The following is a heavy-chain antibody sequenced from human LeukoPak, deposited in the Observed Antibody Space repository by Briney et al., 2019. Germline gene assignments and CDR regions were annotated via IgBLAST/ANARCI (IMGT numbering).Heavy chain of an antibody. CDR1: GGSISSYY. CDR2: IYYSGST. V-gene: IGHV4-59*01. J-gene: IGHJ5*02. D-gene: IGHD4-17*01. Sequence: SETLSLTCTVSGGSISSYYWSWIRQPPGKGLEWIGYIYYSGSTNYNPSLKSRVTISVDTSKNQFSLKLSSVTAVDTAVYYCARVSTVTTPWFDPWGQGTLVTVSS. CDR3: ARVSTVTTPWFDP.